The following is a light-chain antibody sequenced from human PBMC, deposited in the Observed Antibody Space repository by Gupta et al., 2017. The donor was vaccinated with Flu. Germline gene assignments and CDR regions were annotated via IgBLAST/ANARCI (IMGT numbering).Light chain of an antibody. CDR3: QVWDGGSDHPGM. CDR1: NIGRKS. V-gene: IGLV3-21*02. CDR2: DDS. J-gene: IGLJ3*02. Sequence: SSVLTQPPSVSVAPGQTARIPCGGDNIGRKSVHWYQQKAGQAPVLVVYDDSDRPSGIPERISGSNSGNTDTLTISRAEAGDEADYDGQVWDGGSDHPGMFGGGTKLTVL.